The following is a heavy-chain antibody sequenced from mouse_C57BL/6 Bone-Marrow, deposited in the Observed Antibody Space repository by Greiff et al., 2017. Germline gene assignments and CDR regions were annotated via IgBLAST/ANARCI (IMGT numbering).Heavy chain of an antibody. V-gene: IGHV14-4*01. CDR1: GFNIKDDY. CDR2: IDPENGDT. J-gene: IGHJ2*01. Sequence: EVKLVESGAELVRPGASVKLSCTASGFNIKDDYMHWVKQRPEQGLEWIGWIDPENGDTEYASKFQGKATITADTSSNTAYLQLSSLTSEDTAVYYCTTSYYEDYFDYGGQGTTLTVSS. CDR3: TTSYYEDYFDY. D-gene: IGHD1-1*01.